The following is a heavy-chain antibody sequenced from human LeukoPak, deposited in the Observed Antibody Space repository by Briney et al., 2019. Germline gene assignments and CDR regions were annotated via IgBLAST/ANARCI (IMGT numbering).Heavy chain of an antibody. D-gene: IGHD2-2*01. CDR2: ITNDGRNK. CDR3: AKDPGREGGQLLAYYFDY. J-gene: IGHJ4*02. V-gene: IGHV3-30*18. Sequence: QSGGSLRLSCAASGFTFSSYGMYWVRQAPGKGLEWVAVITNDGRNKYYIDSVKGRFTISRDNSKNTLNLQMNSLRAEDTAIYYCAKDPGREGGQLLAYYFDYWGQGTLVTVSS. CDR1: GFTFSSYG.